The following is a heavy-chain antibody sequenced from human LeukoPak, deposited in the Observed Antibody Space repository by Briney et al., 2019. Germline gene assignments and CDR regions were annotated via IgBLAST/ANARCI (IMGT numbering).Heavy chain of an antibody. V-gene: IGHV5-51*01. J-gene: IGHJ4*02. CDR1: GSTFTSYW. CDR3: ATGTMDYYDTSSYSPLDY. D-gene: IGHD3-22*01. Sequence: GESLKISCKGTGSTFTSYWIHWVRHMPGKGLEWMGIFYPGDSDTKYSPSFQGQVTISADKSINTAYLHWSSLQASDTAMYYCATGTMDYYDTSSYSPLDYWGQGTLVTVSS. CDR2: FYPGDSDT.